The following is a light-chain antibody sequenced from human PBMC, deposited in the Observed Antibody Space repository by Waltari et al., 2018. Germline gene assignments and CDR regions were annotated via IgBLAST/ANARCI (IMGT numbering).Light chain of an antibody. V-gene: IGKV4-1*01. J-gene: IGKJ4*01. CDR2: WAS. Sequence: DIVMTQSPYSLSLSLGDRATITCKSSQTILYNSNHKNYLSWYQQKPGQPPKLLIYWASTRDAGVPDRFSGSGSGTDFTLAISSLQAGGVAVYYCQQYYSGLTFGGGTRVEIK. CDR1: QTILYNSNHKNY. CDR3: QQYYSGLT.